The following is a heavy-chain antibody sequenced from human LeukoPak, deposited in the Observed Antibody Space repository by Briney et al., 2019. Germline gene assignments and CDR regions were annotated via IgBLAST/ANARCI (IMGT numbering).Heavy chain of an antibody. CDR3: ARDDWETTGPFDY. V-gene: IGHV3-21*01. CDR2: ISSSSSYI. CDR1: GFTFSSYS. J-gene: IGHJ4*02. Sequence: GGSLRLSCAASGFTFSSYSMNWVRQAPGKGLEWVSSISSSSSYIYYADSVKGRFTISRDNAKNSLYLQMNSLRAEDTAVYYCARDDWETTGPFDYWGQGTLVTVSS. D-gene: IGHD4-17*01.